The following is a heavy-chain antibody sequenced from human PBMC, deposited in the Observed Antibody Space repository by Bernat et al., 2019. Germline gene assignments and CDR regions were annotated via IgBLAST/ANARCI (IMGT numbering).Heavy chain of an antibody. CDR2: IYYSGST. Sequence: QLQLQESGPGLVKPSETLSLTCTVSGGSISSSSYYWGWIRQPPGKGLEWIGSIYYSGSTYYNPSLKSRVTISVDTSKNQFSLKLSSVTAADTALYYCARHFRGYEEDWFDPWGQGTLVTVSS. J-gene: IGHJ5*02. D-gene: IGHD5-12*01. V-gene: IGHV4-39*01. CDR3: ARHFRGYEEDWFDP. CDR1: GGSISSSSYY.